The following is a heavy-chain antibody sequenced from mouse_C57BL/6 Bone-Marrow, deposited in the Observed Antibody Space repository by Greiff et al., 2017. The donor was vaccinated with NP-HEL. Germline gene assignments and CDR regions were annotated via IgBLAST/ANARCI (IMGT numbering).Heavy chain of an antibody. D-gene: IGHD2-3*01. J-gene: IGHJ3*01. CDR3: ARGRGYDDGSFAY. CDR2: LYPGDGDT. V-gene: IGHV1-80*01. Sequence: QVQLQQSGAELVKPGASVKISCKASGYAFRSYWLNWVKQRPGKGLEWIGQLYPGDGDTNSNGQFKGKATLTSAKSYSTAYMQLSSLTSEDSAVYFCARGRGYDDGSFAYWGQGTLVTVSA. CDR1: GYAFRSYW.